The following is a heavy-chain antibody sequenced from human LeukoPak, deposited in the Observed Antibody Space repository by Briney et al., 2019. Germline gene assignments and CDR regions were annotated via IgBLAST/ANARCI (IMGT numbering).Heavy chain of an antibody. CDR2: INPNSGGT. Sequence: GASVKVSCKASGYTFTGCYMHWVRQAPGQELEWMGWINPNSGGTNYAQKFQGRVTMTRNTSISTAYMELSRLRSDDTAVYYCARAGDYDSRFDPWGQGTLVTVSS. CDR3: ARAGDYDSRFDP. D-gene: IGHD3-3*01. J-gene: IGHJ5*02. V-gene: IGHV1-2*02. CDR1: GYTFTGCY.